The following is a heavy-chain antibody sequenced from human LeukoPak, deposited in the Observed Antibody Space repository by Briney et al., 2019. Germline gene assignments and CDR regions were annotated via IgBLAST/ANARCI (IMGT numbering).Heavy chain of an antibody. Sequence: GGSLRLSCVASGFTFSSRDWMTWVRQAPGKGLEWVSSISSSSSYIYYADSVKGRFTISRDNAKNSLYLQMNSLRAEDTAVYYCARGSPPRRNYDSRGYYSYYFDYWGQGTLVTVSS. CDR3: ARGSPPRRNYDSRGYYSYYFDY. J-gene: IGHJ4*02. D-gene: IGHD3-22*01. V-gene: IGHV3-21*01. CDR2: ISSSSSYI. CDR1: GFTFSSRDW.